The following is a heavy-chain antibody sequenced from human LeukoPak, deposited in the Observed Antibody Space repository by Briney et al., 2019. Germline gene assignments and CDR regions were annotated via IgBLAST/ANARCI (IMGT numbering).Heavy chain of an antibody. D-gene: IGHD1-1*01. V-gene: IGHV3-30*18. CDR1: GFTFSNYG. CDR3: AKDWNNWFDS. Sequence: GRSLRLSCAASGFTFSNYGFHWVRQAPGKGLEWVALISFDGSKEYFADSVKGRFTLSRDNSKNTLYLQMNSLRGEDTAVYYCAKDWNNWFDSWGQGTLVTVSS. J-gene: IGHJ5*01. CDR2: ISFDGSKE.